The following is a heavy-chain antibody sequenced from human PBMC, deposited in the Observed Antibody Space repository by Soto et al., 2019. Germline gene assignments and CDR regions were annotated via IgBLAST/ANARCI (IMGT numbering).Heavy chain of an antibody. J-gene: IGHJ3*02. CDR3: ARDGAPDYDILTGYFPPNAFDI. Sequence: GASVKVSCKASGYTFTSYAMHWVRQAPGQRLEWMGWINAGNGNTKYSQKFQGRVTITRDTSASTAYMELRSLRSDDTAVYYCARDGAPDYDILTGYFPPNAFDIWGEGTMVTV. D-gene: IGHD3-9*01. V-gene: IGHV1-3*01. CDR1: GYTFTSYA. CDR2: INAGNGNT.